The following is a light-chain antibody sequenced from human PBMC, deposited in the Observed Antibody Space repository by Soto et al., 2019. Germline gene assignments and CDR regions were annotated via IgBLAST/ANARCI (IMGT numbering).Light chain of an antibody. J-gene: IGKJ3*01. CDR3: QQYDNLPIFT. CDR2: DAS. Sequence: DIQMTQSPSSLSASVGDRVTITCQASQDISNYLNWYQQKPGKAPKLLIYDASNLETGVTSRFSGSGAGTDFTSTISSLQPEDIAAYYCQQYDNLPIFTFGPGTKVDIK. CDR1: QDISNY. V-gene: IGKV1-33*01.